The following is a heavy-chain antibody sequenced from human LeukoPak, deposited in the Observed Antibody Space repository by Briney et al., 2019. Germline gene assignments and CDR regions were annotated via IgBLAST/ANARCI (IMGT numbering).Heavy chain of an antibody. CDR1: GYTFTSYS. V-gene: IGHV7-4-1*02. J-gene: IGHJ5*02. D-gene: IGHD3-22*01. CDR3: ARDVGYYDSSGYYLGWFDP. Sequence: PRASVKVSCKASGYTFTSYSSNWVRQAPGQGLEWMGWIDSKTGNPTYAQGFTGRFVFSLDTSVTTAYLQISSLKAEDTAVYYCARDVGYYDSSGYYLGWFDPWGQGTLVTVSS. CDR2: IDSKTGNP.